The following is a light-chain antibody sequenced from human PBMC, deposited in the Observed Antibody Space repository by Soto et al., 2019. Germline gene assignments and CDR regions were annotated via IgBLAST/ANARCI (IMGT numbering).Light chain of an antibody. CDR3: QQLNSYPS. Sequence: IQLTQSPSSLSASVGDRVTITCRASQGISSYLAWYQQKPGKAPKLLIYAASTLQSGVPPRFSGSGSGTDFTLTISSLQPEDFATYYCQQLNSYPSFGQGTKVEIK. V-gene: IGKV1-9*01. J-gene: IGKJ1*01. CDR1: QGISSY. CDR2: AAS.